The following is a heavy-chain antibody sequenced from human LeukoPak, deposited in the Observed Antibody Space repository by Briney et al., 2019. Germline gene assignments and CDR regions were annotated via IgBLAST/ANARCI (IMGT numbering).Heavy chain of an antibody. CDR2: ISSSGSTI. Sequence: PGGSLRLSCAASGFTFSDYYMSWIRQAPGKGLEWVSYISSSGSTIYYADSVKGRFTISRDNAKNSLYLQMNSLRAEDTAVYYCARPSSSSWYGKAFQHWGQGTLVTVSS. D-gene: IGHD6-13*01. J-gene: IGHJ1*01. V-gene: IGHV3-11*01. CDR3: ARPSSSSWYGKAFQH. CDR1: GFTFSDYY.